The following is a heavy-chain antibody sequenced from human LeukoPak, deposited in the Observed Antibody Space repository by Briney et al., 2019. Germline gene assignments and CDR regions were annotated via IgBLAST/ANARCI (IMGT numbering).Heavy chain of an antibody. D-gene: IGHD6-6*01. Sequence: SVKVSCKASGGTFSSYAISWVRQAPGQGLEWMGGIIPIFGTANYAQKFQGRVTITADESTSTAYMELSSLRSEDTAVYYCARGRKQLGEIDYWGQGTLVTVSS. CDR2: IIPIFGTA. V-gene: IGHV1-69*13. CDR3: ARGRKQLGEIDY. CDR1: GGTFSSYA. J-gene: IGHJ4*02.